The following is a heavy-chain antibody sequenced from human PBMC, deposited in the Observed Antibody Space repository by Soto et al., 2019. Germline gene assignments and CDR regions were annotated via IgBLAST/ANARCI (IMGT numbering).Heavy chain of an antibody. J-gene: IGHJ4*02. Sequence: ASVKVSRKASGYTFTSYGISWVRQAPGQGLEWMGWISAYNGNTNYAQKLQGRVTMTQDKSTSTAYMELRSLRSDDTAVYYCARVPSTVTTFYFDYWGQGTLVTVSS. CDR1: GYTFTSYG. CDR3: ARVPSTVTTFYFDY. D-gene: IGHD4-17*01. V-gene: IGHV1-18*01. CDR2: ISAYNGNT.